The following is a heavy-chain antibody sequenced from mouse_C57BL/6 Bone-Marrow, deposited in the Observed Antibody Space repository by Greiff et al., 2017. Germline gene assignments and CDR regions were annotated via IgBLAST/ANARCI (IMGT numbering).Heavy chain of an antibody. Sequence: VQRVESGAELARPGASVKLSCKASGYTFTSYGISWVKQRTGQGLEWIGEIYPRSGNTYYNEKFKGKATLTADKSSSTAYMELRSLTSEDSAVYFCARYTFLLLRYCYFDVWGTGTTVTVSS. CDR2: IYPRSGNT. J-gene: IGHJ1*03. V-gene: IGHV1-81*01. D-gene: IGHD1-1*01. CDR3: ARYTFLLLRYCYFDV. CDR1: GYTFTSYG.